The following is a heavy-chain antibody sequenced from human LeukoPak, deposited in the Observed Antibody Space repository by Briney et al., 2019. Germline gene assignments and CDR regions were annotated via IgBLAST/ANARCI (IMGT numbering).Heavy chain of an antibody. J-gene: IGHJ6*03. Sequence: GGSLRLSCAASGFTFDDYAMHWVRQAPGKGLEWVSGISWNSGSIGYADSVKGRFTISRDNAKNSLYLQMNSLRAEDTALYYCAKDSIVARRGYYYYMDVWGKGTTVTVSS. CDR1: GFTFDDYA. V-gene: IGHV3-9*01. CDR3: AKDSIVARRGYYYYMDV. D-gene: IGHD6-6*01. CDR2: ISWNSGSI.